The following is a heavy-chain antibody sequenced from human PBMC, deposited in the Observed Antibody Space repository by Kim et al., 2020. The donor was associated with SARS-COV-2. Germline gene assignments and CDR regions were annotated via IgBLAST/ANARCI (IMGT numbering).Heavy chain of an antibody. Sequence: SETLSLTCTVSGGSMSSQYWSWIRQSPGKGLEWIGYIYYSGSTDFNPSLKRRVTMSVDKLKNQFSLKLSSVTAADTAVYYCARDQGFGEDYWGQGILVTVSS. CDR1: GGSMSSQY. D-gene: IGHD3-16*01. V-gene: IGHV4-59*11. J-gene: IGHJ4*02. CDR3: ARDQGFGEDY. CDR2: IYYSGST.